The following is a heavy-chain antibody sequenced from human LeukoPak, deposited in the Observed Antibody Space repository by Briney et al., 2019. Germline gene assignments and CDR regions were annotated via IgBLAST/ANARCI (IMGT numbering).Heavy chain of an antibody. CDR2: ISGSGGST. Sequence: GGSLRLSCAASGFTFSSYAMSWVRQAPGKGLGWVSAISGSGGSTCYADSVKGRFTISRDNSKNTLYLQMNSLRAEDTAVYYCAKDSGSFDFWSGYWVDYWGQGTLVTVSS. CDR1: GFTFSSYA. V-gene: IGHV3-23*01. D-gene: IGHD3-3*01. CDR3: AKDSGSFDFWSGYWVDY. J-gene: IGHJ4*02.